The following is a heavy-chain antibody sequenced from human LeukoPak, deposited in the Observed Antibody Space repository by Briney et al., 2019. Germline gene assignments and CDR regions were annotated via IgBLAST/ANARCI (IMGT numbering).Heavy chain of an antibody. D-gene: IGHD3-10*01. V-gene: IGHV1-18*01. CDR3: ARDAGSQTYYYYGMDV. CDR2: INTYDGNT. Sequence: ASVKVSCKASGYTFSSYHVSWVRQAPGQGLEWMGWINTYDGNTNYAQNFQGRVAMTTDTSTSTAYMELRSLRSDDTAVYYCARDAGSQTYYYYGMDVWGQGTTVTVSS. J-gene: IGHJ6*02. CDR1: GYTFSSYH.